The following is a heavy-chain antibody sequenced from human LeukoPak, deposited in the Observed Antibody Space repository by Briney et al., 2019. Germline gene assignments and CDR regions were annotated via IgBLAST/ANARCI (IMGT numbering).Heavy chain of an antibody. Sequence: GGSLRLSCAASGFTVSSNYMSWVRQAPGKGLEWVSVIYSGGSTYYADSVKGRFTISRDNAKNSLYLQMNSLRAEDTAVYYCARDMRIGLRSGSPLQHWGQGTLVTVSS. CDR1: GFTVSSNY. CDR3: ARDMRIGLRSGSPLQH. V-gene: IGHV3-66*01. CDR2: IYSGGST. J-gene: IGHJ1*01. D-gene: IGHD5-12*01.